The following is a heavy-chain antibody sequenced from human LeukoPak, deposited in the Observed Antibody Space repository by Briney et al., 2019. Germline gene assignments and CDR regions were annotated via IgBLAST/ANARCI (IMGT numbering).Heavy chain of an antibody. D-gene: IGHD4-17*01. J-gene: IGHJ4*02. V-gene: IGHV3-30*02. CDR3: AKLTTVTAIDY. CDR1: GFTFSSYG. CDR2: IRYDGSNK. Sequence: GGSLRLSCAASGFTFSSYGMHWVRQAPGKGLEWVAFIRYDGSNKYYADSVKGRFTISRDNSKNTLYLQMNSLRAEDTAVYYCAKLTTVTAIDYWGQGTLVTVSS.